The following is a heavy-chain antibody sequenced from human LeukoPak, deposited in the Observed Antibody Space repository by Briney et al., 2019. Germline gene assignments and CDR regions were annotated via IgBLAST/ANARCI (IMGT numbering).Heavy chain of an antibody. V-gene: IGHV3-74*01. CDR2: INSDESST. CDR1: GFTFSSYW. J-gene: IGHJ4*02. D-gene: IGHD3-22*01. Sequence: GSLRLSCAASGFTFSSYWMHWVRQAPGKGLVWVSRINSDESSTTYADSVKGRFTISSDNAKNTLYLQMNSLRAEDTAVYYCARDTTYDSSAIDYWGQGTLVTVSS. CDR3: ARDTTYDSSAIDY.